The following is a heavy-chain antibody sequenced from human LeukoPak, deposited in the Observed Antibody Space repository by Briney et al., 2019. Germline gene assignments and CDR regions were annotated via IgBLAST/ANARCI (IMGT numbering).Heavy chain of an antibody. CDR2: NHFSGST. J-gene: IGHJ4*02. V-gene: IGHV4-59*08. Sequence: SETLSLTCTVSGGSISSYYWSWIRQPPGKGLEWIGYNHFSGSTYYNPSLKSRVTISLDTSKKQFSLEVSSVTAEDTAVYCCARSSAAYHEGFDYWGQGALVTDSS. D-gene: IGHD1-14*01. CDR3: ARSSAAYHEGFDY. CDR1: GGSISSYY.